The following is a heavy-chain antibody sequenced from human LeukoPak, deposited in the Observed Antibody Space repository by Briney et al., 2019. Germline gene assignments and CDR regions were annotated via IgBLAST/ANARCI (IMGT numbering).Heavy chain of an antibody. D-gene: IGHD4-17*01. Sequence: ASVKVSCKASGGTFSSYAISWVRQAPGQGLEWMGGIIPIFGTANYAQKFQGRVTITADESTSTAYMELSSLRSEDTAVYYCARIYADSFFFDYWGQGTLVTVSS. V-gene: IGHV1-69*13. CDR1: GGTFSSYA. CDR2: IIPIFGTA. CDR3: ARIYADSFFFDY. J-gene: IGHJ4*02.